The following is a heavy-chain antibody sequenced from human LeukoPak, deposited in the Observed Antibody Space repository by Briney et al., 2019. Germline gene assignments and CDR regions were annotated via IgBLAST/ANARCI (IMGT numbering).Heavy chain of an antibody. CDR2: ISSSSGYI. CDR1: GFTFSSYS. Sequence: GGSLRLSXAASGFTFSSYSMNWVRQAPGKGLEWVSSISSSSGYIYYADSVKGRFTISRDNAKNSLYLQMNSLRAEDTAVYYCAREISYDYVWGSYRYLDYWGQGTLVTVSS. D-gene: IGHD3-16*02. J-gene: IGHJ4*02. V-gene: IGHV3-21*01. CDR3: AREISYDYVWGSYRYLDY.